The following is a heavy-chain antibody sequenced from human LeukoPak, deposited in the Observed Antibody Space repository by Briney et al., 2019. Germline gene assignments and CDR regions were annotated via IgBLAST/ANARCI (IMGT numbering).Heavy chain of an antibody. D-gene: IGHD3-16*01. J-gene: IGHJ3*02. CDR2: IYYSGTT. Sequence: PSETLSLTCTVSGGSIGTYSWNWIRQPPGKGLEWIGYIYYSGTTNYNPSLKSRVTISVDTSKNQFSLKLSSVTAADTAVYYCARQEGGGAFDIWGQGTMVTVSS. V-gene: IGHV4-59*08. CDR3: ARQEGGGAFDI. CDR1: GGSIGTYS.